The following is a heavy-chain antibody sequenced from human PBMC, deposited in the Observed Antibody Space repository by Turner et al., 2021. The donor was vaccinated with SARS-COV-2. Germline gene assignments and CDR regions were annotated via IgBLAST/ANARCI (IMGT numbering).Heavy chain of an antibody. CDR1: GFPFSSYA. Sequence: EVHLLDSGGGLVQPGGSVRLSCAASGFPFSSYAMSWVRQSPGKGLEWVSAISGSGGSTYYAESVKGRFTISRDNSKSTLYLQMNSLRAEDTAVYYCAKAPPRPEQFHYYYYGMDVWGQGTTVTVSS. V-gene: IGHV3-23*01. D-gene: IGHD6-19*01. J-gene: IGHJ6*02. CDR2: ISGSGGST. CDR3: AKAPPRPEQFHYYYYGMDV.